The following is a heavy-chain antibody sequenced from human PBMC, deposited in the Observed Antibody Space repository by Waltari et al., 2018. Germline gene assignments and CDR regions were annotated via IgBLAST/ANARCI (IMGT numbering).Heavy chain of an antibody. Sequence: QVQLQESGPGVVKPSETLSLTCTVSGGSISSYYWTWIRQPAGKGLAWLWRIFTSGSTNYTPSLESRVTMSIDTSKNQFSLKLSSVTAADTAVYYCARGTQGYCSSTSCYNFLDYWGQGTLVTVSS. D-gene: IGHD2-2*02. V-gene: IGHV4-4*07. CDR1: GGSISSYY. CDR3: ARGTQGYCSSTSCYNFLDY. J-gene: IGHJ4*02. CDR2: IFTSGST.